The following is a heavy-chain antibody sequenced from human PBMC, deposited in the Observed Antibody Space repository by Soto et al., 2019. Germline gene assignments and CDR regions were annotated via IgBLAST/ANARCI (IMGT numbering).Heavy chain of an antibody. CDR1: GGTFSSYT. J-gene: IGHJ3*02. V-gene: IGHV1-69*08. Sequence: QVQLVQSGAEVKKPGSSVKVSCKASGGTFSSYTISWVRQAPGQGLEWMGRIIPILGIANYAQKFQGRVTITAVKSTSTAYMELSSLSSEDTAVYYCARDLEGSGWYEGDAFDIWGQGTMLTVSS. CDR3: ARDLEGSGWYEGDAFDI. CDR2: IIPILGIA. D-gene: IGHD6-19*01.